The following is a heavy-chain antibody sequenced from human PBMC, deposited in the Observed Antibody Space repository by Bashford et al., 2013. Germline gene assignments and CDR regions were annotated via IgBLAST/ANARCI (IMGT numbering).Heavy chain of an antibody. CDR2: VYWDDDK. CDR1: GFSLSTSGVG. CDR3: VQAAYDI. Sequence: SGPTLVKPTQTLTLTCTFSGFSLSTSGVGVGWIRQPPGKALEWLAVVYWDDDKGYSPSLRTRLTISKDAAKNQVVLTMTNMDPADTGRYYCVQAAYDIWGQGIMVTVSS. V-gene: IGHV2-5*04. J-gene: IGHJ3*02.